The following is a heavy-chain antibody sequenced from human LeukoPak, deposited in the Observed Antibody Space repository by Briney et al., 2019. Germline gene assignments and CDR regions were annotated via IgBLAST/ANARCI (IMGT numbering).Heavy chain of an antibody. CDR1: GFTFSGYW. D-gene: IGHD1-26*01. J-gene: IGHJ4*02. Sequence: PGGSLRLSCAASGFTFSGYWMHWVRQAPGKGLVWVSRINSDGSSTSYADSVKGRFTISRDNAKNTLYLQTNSLRAEDTAVYYCARGGPRGSYLDYWGQGTLVTVSS. CDR2: INSDGSST. CDR3: ARGGPRGSYLDY. V-gene: IGHV3-74*01.